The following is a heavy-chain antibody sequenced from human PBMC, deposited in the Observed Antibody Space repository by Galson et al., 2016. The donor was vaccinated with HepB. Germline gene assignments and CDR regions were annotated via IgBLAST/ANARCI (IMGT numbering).Heavy chain of an antibody. D-gene: IGHD3-9*01. Sequence: QSGAEVKKPGESLKISCKGSGYSFSNYWIVWVRQMPGKGLEWMGIIFPDDSDSKYSPSFEGHVTISADKSINTVYLQWTSRMASDTAMYYCARLGFDLSTGSPPGWFDPWGQGTLVTVSS. CDR2: IFPDDSDS. J-gene: IGHJ5*02. CDR1: GYSFSNYW. V-gene: IGHV5-51*01. CDR3: ARLGFDLSTGSPPGWFDP.